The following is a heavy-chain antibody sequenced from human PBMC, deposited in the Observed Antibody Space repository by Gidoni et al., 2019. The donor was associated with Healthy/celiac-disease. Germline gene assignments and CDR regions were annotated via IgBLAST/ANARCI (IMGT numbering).Heavy chain of an antibody. CDR3: ARANIVPENQFDP. CDR2: IYYSGST. D-gene: IGHD3-16*02. CDR1: AGPISSYY. Sequence: QVQLQESGPGLVKPSETLSLTCTVPAGPISSYYWSWIRQPPGKGLEWIGYIYYSGSTNYNPSLKSRVTISVDTSKNQFSLKLSSVTAADTAVYYCARANIVPENQFDPWGQGTLVTVSS. V-gene: IGHV4-59*01. J-gene: IGHJ5*02.